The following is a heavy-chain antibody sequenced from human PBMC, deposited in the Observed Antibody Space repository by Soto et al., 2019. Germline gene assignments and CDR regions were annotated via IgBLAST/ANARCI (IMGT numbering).Heavy chain of an antibody. Sequence: GESLKISCKGSGYTFTSYWITWVRQMPGKGLEWMGRIDPRDSSTNYSPSFQGHVTVSTDKSISTAHLQWSSLKVSDTAMYYCAATGYTYGYHFDHWGQGTQVTVSS. D-gene: IGHD5-18*01. CDR1: GYTFTSYW. V-gene: IGHV5-10-1*01. J-gene: IGHJ4*02. CDR2: IDPRDSST. CDR3: AATGYTYGYHFDH.